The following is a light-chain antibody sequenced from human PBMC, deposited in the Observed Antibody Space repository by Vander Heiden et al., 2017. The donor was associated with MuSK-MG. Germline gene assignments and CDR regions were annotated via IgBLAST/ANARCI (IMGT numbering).Light chain of an antibody. CDR3: QQNYSTYPYT. J-gene: IGKJ2*01. CDR1: QSISSY. V-gene: IGKV1-39*01. Sequence: ETKKTQSQSSQSASVRDRVTITCRGSQSISSYLYSYQQQQRRAPQLLIYSASSLQSAVLSSFSSGGAATDFTLPIISLQPHDYAAFYCQQNYSTYPYTFGQGTKVEIK. CDR2: SAS.